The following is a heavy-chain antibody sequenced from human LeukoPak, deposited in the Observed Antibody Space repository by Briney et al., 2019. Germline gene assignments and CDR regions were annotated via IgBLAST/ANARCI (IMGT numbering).Heavy chain of an antibody. V-gene: IGHV3-48*01. Sequence: GGSLRLSCAASGFTFNNYDMNWVRQSPGKGLEWVSSISSSSSIIYYADSVKGRFTISRDTAKNSLYLQMNSLRAEDTAVYYCARSIDIDYWGQGTLVTVSS. CDR3: ARSIDIDY. CDR1: GFTFNNYD. CDR2: ISSSSSII. J-gene: IGHJ4*02. D-gene: IGHD2-21*01.